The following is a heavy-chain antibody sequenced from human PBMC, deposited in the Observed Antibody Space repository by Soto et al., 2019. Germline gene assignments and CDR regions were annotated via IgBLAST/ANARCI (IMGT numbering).Heavy chain of an antibody. D-gene: IGHD3-3*01. Sequence: KESGPVLVKPTETLTLTCTVSGFSLSNARMGVSWIRQPPGKALEWLAHIFSNDEKSYSTSLKSRLTISKDTSKSQVVLTMTNMEPVDTATYYCARIRVNYDFWSGYALDYWGQGTLVTVSS. J-gene: IGHJ4*02. CDR2: IFSNDEK. CDR3: ARIRVNYDFWSGYALDY. CDR1: GFSLSNARMG. V-gene: IGHV2-26*01.